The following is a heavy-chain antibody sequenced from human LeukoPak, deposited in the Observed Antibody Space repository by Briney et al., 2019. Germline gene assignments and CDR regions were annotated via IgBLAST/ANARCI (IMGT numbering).Heavy chain of an antibody. V-gene: IGHV3-21*01. CDR1: GFTFSNYD. CDR2: ISTTSDYI. CDR3: ARGSKPAAMIGPWYFDL. J-gene: IGHJ2*01. D-gene: IGHD2-2*01. Sequence: GGSLRLSCAASGFTFSNYDMSWVRQAPGKGLEWVSSISTTSDYIYYAGSVKGRFTVSRDNAKNSLYLQMNSLRAEDTAVYYCARGSKPAAMIGPWYFDLWGRGTLVTVSS.